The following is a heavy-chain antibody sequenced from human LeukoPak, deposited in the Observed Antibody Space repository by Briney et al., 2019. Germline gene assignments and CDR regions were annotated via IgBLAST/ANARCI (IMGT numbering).Heavy chain of an antibody. Sequence: PSGTLSLTRPVSGCTLSRYYWSWIRQPPGKGLEWIGYIYYSGSKYYIPSLKSQVPISLDTSKNQFSLKLTSVTAADTGVYFCARSQGYHDSSGYRWLDNWGQGTLVTASS. CDR2: IYYSGSK. J-gene: IGHJ4*02. CDR1: GCTLSRYY. D-gene: IGHD3-22*01. CDR3: ARSQGYHDSSGYRWLDN. V-gene: IGHV4-59*08.